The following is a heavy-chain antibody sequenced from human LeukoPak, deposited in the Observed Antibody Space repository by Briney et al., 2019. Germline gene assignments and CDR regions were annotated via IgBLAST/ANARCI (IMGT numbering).Heavy chain of an antibody. V-gene: IGHV4-38-2*01. J-gene: IGHJ3*02. CDR3: ARRDGPIDAFDI. Sequence: SETLSLTCAVSGYSISSGYYWGWIRQPPGKGLEWIGSIYHSGSTYYNPSLKSRVTISVDTSKNQFSLKLSSVTAADTAVYYCARRDGPIDAFDIWGQGTMVTVSS. CDR1: GYSISSGYY. CDR2: IYHSGST.